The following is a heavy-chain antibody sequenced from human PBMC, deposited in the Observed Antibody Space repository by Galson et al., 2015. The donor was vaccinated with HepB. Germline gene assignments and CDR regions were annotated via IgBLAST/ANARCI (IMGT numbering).Heavy chain of an antibody. CDR1: GFTFSDYY. CDR2: ISSSSSST. V-gene: IGHV3-11*06. J-gene: IGHJ3*02. Sequence: SLRLSCAASGFTFSDYYMSWVRQTPGKRLEWVSYISSSSSSTNYADSVKGRFTISRDNAKNTLYLQMNSLRAEDTAVYYCANLRDGYNSADAFDIWGQGTMVTVSS. CDR3: ANLRDGYNSADAFDI. D-gene: IGHD5-24*01.